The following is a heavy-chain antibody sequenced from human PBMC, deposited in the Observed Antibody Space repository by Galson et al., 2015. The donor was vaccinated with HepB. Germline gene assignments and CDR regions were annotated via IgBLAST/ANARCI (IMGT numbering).Heavy chain of an antibody. J-gene: IGHJ4*02. CDR3: ASSTRPRFGEFRGYFDY. Sequence: SVKVSCKASGGTFSSYAISWVRQAPGQGLEWMGRIIPILGIANYAQKFQGRVTITADKSTSTAYMELSSLRSEDTAVYYCASSTRPRFGEFRGYFDYWGQGTLVTVSS. CDR1: GGTFSSYA. CDR2: IIPILGIA. V-gene: IGHV1-69*04. D-gene: IGHD3-10*01.